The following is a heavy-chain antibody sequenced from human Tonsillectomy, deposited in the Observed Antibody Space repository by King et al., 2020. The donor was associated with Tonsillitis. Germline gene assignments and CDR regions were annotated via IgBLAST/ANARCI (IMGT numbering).Heavy chain of an antibody. CDR3: AREVSGGNVVYFDY. J-gene: IGHJ4*02. CDR1: GGSISSYY. CDR2: IYYSGST. Sequence: QLQESGPGLVKPSETLSLTCTVSGGSISSYYWSWIRQPPGKGLEWIGYIYYSGSTNYNPSLKGRVTISVDTSKNQFSLKLSSVTAADTAVYYCAREVSGGNVVYFDYWGQGTLVTVSS. V-gene: IGHV4-59*01. D-gene: IGHD4-23*01.